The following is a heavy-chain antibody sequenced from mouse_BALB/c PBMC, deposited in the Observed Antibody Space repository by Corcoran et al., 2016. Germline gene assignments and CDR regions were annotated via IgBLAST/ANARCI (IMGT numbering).Heavy chain of an antibody. CDR3: ARGYYYYGSSGGFAY. V-gene: IGHV1S29*02. CDR1: GYTFTDYN. Sequence: EVQLQQSGPELVKPGASVKISCKASGYTFTDYNMHWVRQSHGKSLEWIGYIYPYNGGTGYNQKFKSKATLTVDNSSSTAYMELRSLTSEDSAVYYCARGYYYYGSSGGFAYWGQGTLVTVSA. D-gene: IGHD1-1*01. CDR2: IYPYNGGT. J-gene: IGHJ3*01.